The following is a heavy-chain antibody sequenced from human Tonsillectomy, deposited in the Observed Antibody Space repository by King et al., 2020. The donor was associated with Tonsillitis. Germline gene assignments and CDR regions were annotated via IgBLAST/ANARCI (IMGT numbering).Heavy chain of an antibody. V-gene: IGHV4-61*02. J-gene: IGHJ6*03. D-gene: IGHD1-7*01. CDR2: IYTSGST. CDR1: GGSSSSGSYY. Sequence: QLQESGPGLVKPSQTLSLTCTVSGGSSSSGSYYWSWIRQPAGKGLEWIGRIYTSGSTNYNTSLKSRVTMSVDTSKNQFSLKLSSVTAADTAMYYCARDTPNWNYDYYYYYYMDVWGKGTTVTVSS. CDR3: ARDTPNWNYDYYYYYYMDV.